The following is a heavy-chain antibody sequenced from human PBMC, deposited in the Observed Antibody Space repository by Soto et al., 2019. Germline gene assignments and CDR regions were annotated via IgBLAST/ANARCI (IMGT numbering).Heavy chain of an antibody. V-gene: IGHV1-46*03. CDR1: GNTFTTYY. CDR2: INPRDGGT. Sequence: ASVKVSCKASGNTFTTYYVHWVRQAPGQGLEWMGVINPRDGGTSYAQKFQGRVTMTRDTSTSTVYMELSSLRSEDTAMYYCARRGYCSGGSCTLGFDYWGQGTLVTVSS. J-gene: IGHJ4*02. D-gene: IGHD2-15*01. CDR3: ARRGYCSGGSCTLGFDY.